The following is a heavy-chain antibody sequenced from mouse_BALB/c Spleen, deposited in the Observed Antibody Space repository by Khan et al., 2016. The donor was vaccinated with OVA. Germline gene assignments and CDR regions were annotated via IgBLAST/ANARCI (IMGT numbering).Heavy chain of an antibody. D-gene: IGHD1-1*01. CDR3: ARDTKVESYWDFDV. J-gene: IGHJ1*01. V-gene: IGHV2-9*02. CDR2: IWAGGGT. CDR1: GFSLTSYG. Sequence: QVQLKESGPGLVAPSQSLSITCTVSGFSLTSYGVHWVRQPPGKGLEWLGVIWAGGGTNYNSALLSRLSISKDNSKSQVFLKMNSLQTDDTAMYYCARDTKVESYWDFDVWGAGTTVTVSS.